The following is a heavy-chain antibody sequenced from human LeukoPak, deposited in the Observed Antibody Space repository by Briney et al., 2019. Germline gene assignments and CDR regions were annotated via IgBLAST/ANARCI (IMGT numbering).Heavy chain of an antibody. D-gene: IGHD3-10*01. CDR2: ISGSGGST. CDR1: GFTFSSYA. CDR3: AKILGSGSYFPNDAFDI. Sequence: GGSLRLSCAASGFTFSSYAMSWVRQAPGKGLEWVSAISGSGGSTYYADSVKGRFTISRDNSKNTLYLQMNSLRAEDTAVYYCAKILGSGSYFPNDAFDIWGQGAMVTVSS. V-gene: IGHV3-23*01. J-gene: IGHJ3*02.